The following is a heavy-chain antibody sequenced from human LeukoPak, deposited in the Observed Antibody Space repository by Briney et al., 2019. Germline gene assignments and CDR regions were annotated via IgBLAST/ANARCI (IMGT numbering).Heavy chain of an antibody. CDR3: TRGAGWLIDY. CDR1: DDSISDYY. CDR2: FHNSGTS. J-gene: IGHJ4*02. Sequence: SEALSLTCTVSDDSISDYYRGWIRQPLGKGLEWIGYFHNSGTSTYNPSLKSRVTISADTSKNQFSLKLNSLTTADTAVYYCTRGAGWLIDYWGQGILVTVSS. D-gene: IGHD3-16*01. V-gene: IGHV4-59*01.